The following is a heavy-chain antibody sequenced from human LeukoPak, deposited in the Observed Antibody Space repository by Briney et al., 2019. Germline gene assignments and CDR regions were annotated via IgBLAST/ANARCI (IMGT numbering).Heavy chain of an antibody. CDR1: GYTLTELS. Sequence: ASVKVSCKVSGYTLTELSMHWVRQAPGKGREWMGGFDPEDGETIYAQKFQGRVTMTEDTSTDTAYMELSSLRSEDTAVYYCATERSGSYYNGDAAFDIWGRGTMVTVSS. J-gene: IGHJ3*02. CDR2: FDPEDGET. D-gene: IGHD3-10*01. V-gene: IGHV1-24*01. CDR3: ATERSGSYYNGDAAFDI.